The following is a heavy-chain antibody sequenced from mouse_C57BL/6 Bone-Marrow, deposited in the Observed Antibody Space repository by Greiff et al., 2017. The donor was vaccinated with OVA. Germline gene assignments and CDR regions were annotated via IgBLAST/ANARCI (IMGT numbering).Heavy chain of an antibody. CDR2: IYPGSGST. Sequence: QVQLQQPGAELVKPGASVKMSCKASGYTFTSYWITWVKQRPGQGLEWIGDIYPGSGSTNYNEKFKSKATLTVDTSSSTAYMQLSSLTSEDSAVYYCANPLGTVVAAMDYWGQGTSVTVSS. CDR1: GYTFTSYW. D-gene: IGHD1-1*01. CDR3: ANPLGTVVAAMDY. J-gene: IGHJ4*01. V-gene: IGHV1-55*01.